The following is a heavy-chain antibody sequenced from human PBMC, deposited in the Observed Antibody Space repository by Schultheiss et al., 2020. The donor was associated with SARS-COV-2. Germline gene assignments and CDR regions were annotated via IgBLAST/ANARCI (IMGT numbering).Heavy chain of an antibody. CDR2: IYYSGST. V-gene: IGHV4-61*01. CDR3: ARDRPRFYYGSGSLYGMDV. D-gene: IGHD3-10*01. J-gene: IGHJ6*02. Sequence: SETLSLTCTVSGGSVSSGSYYWSWIRQPPGKGLEWIGYIYYSGSTYYNPSLKSRVTISVDTSKNQFSLKLSSVTAADTAVYYCARDRPRFYYGSGSLYGMDVWGQGTTVTVSS. CDR1: GGSVSSGSYY.